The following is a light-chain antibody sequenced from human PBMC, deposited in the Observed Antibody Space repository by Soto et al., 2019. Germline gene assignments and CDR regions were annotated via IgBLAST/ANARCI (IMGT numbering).Light chain of an antibody. CDR3: AAWDDSLSGYV. CDR2: SNN. J-gene: IGLJ1*01. Sequence: QSVLTQPPSASGTPGQRVTISCSGSSSNIGSNYVYWYQQLPGTAPKLLIYSNNQRPSGVPDRFSGSKSGTSASLAISGLRSEDEADYYCAAWDDSLSGYVFGTGTKLIVL. CDR1: SSNIGSNY. V-gene: IGLV1-47*02.